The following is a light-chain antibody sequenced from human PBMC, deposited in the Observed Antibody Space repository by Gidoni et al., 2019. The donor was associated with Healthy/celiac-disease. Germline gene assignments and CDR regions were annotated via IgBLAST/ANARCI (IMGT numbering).Light chain of an antibody. CDR1: QSISSY. Sequence: DIQMTQSPSSLSASVGDRVTITCRASQSISSYLNWYQQKPGKAPKLLIYAASSLQSGVPSRFSGSGSGTDFTLTISSLQPEDFATYDCQQSYSTPRGSFGQGTKLEIK. CDR2: AAS. V-gene: IGKV1-39*01. J-gene: IGKJ2*04. CDR3: QQSYSTPRGS.